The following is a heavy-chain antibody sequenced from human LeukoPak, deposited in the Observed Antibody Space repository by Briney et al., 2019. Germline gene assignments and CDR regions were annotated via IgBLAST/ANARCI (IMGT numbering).Heavy chain of an antibody. J-gene: IGHJ5*02. CDR1: GFTVSSNY. CDR3: ARARGYSYGFSS. Sequence: PGESLRLSCAASGFTVSSNYMTWVRQAPGKGLEWVSVIYSGGDTYYADSVKGRFTISRDNSKNTLYLRMNSLRAEDTAVYYCARARGYSYGFSSWGQGTLVTVSS. CDR2: IYSGGDT. D-gene: IGHD5-18*01. V-gene: IGHV3-53*01.